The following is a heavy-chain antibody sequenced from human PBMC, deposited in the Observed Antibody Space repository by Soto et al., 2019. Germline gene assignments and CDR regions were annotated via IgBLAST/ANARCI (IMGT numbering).Heavy chain of an antibody. CDR2: IIASGGRT. V-gene: IGHV3-23*01. CDR3: AQDNLQVGDYYYCVDV. Sequence: PGGSLRLSCSASGFTFNTYAMSRVRQAPGRRLELVSTIIASGGRTYYSASVKGRCTVSSDKSQNTLHMDMDSLRAEDTALYYCAQDNLQVGDYYYCVDVRSQRTTVPVSS. CDR1: GFTFNTYA. D-gene: IGHD1-1*01. J-gene: IGHJ6*02.